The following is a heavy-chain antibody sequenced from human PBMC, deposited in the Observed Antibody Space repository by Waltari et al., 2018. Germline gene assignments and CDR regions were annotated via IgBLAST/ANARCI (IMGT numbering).Heavy chain of an antibody. CDR3: ARDQWFAFDI. Sequence: EVQLVESGGGLVQPGGSLRLSCAAAGLYRRRYWMRWVRQAPGKGPEWVANIMTDGSEEYYVDSVRGRFTISRDNAKNSLYLQMNSLRPEDTAVYYCARDQWFAFDIWGHGTMVTVSS. V-gene: IGHV3-7*01. J-gene: IGHJ3*02. CDR2: IMTDGSEE. D-gene: IGHD3-22*01. CDR1: GLYRRRYW.